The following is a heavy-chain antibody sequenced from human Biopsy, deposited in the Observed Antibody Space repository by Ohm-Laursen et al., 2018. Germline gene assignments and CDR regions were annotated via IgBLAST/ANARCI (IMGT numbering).Heavy chain of an antibody. D-gene: IGHD3-9*01. J-gene: IGHJ2*01. CDR3: VRKPKTGTAGAWYFDL. CDR1: GASVKTSGYF. V-gene: IGHV4-31*03. Sequence: SQTLSLTCSVSGASVKTSGYFWAWIRQRPGKGLEWIGYISYNERTHYNPSLTSRLAISFDTSNNRISLQLRSVSVADTAVYYCVRKPKTGTAGAWYFDLWGRGSPVTVPS. CDR2: ISYNERT.